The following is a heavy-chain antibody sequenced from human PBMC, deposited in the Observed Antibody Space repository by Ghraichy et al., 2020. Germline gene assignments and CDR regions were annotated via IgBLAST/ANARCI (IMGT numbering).Heavy chain of an antibody. J-gene: IGHJ4*02. CDR3: ARAGSGSTFDY. D-gene: IGHD6-19*01. CDR2: INPNSGGT. Sequence: ASVQVSCKASGYSFTGYYMHWVRQPPGQGLEGMGWINPNSGGTNYAQKFQDRVTMTRDPSISTAYMEMSRLISNDTAVYDCARAGSGSTFDYWGQGSQVTVSS. CDR1: GYSFTGYY. V-gene: IGHV1-2*02.